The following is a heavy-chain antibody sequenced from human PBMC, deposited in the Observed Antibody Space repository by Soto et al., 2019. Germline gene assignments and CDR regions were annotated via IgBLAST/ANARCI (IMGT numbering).Heavy chain of an antibody. V-gene: IGHV4-30-2*01. J-gene: IGHJ4*02. CDR3: GRGGGYDSFDF. Sequence: PSETLSLTCSVSAVASSYGGYSWSWIRQPPGKGLEWLGYISHVETTYYNPSCQSRLSLSRDRTRNQCSLSLSSTTAADKAVYYCGRGGGYDSFDFWGQGIQVTVPS. CDR1: AVASSYGGYS. CDR2: ISHVETT. D-gene: IGHD3-3*01.